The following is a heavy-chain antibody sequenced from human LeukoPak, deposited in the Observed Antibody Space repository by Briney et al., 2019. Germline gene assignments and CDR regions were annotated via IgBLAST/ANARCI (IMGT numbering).Heavy chain of an antibody. V-gene: IGHV3-11*06. CDR3: ARDKAAWFGEYVGSYYFDY. J-gene: IGHJ4*02. Sequence: GGSLRLSCSASGFTFSDYYMSWIRQAPGRGLEWVSYISSSSSYTDYADSVKGRFTISRDNAKNSLYLQMNSLRAEDTAAYYCARDKAAWFGEYVGSYYFDYWGQGALVTVSS. D-gene: IGHD3-10*01. CDR2: ISSSSSYT. CDR1: GFTFSDYY.